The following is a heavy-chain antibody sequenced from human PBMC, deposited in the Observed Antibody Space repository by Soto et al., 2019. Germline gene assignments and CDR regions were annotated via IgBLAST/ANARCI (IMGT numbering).Heavy chain of an antibody. D-gene: IGHD3-16*01. CDR1: KFTFSNYD. CDR2: ISFEGSNK. J-gene: IGHJ4*02. V-gene: IGHV3-30*18. Sequence: PGGSLRLSCVASKFTFSNYDMHWVRQAPCKGLEWVALISFEGSNKYYTDSVEGRFTISRDNSKNTLYLQMNSLRPEDTAVYYCAKPVWEKTMXLNHFDFWGLGALVTVSS. CDR3: AKPVWEKTMXLNHFDF.